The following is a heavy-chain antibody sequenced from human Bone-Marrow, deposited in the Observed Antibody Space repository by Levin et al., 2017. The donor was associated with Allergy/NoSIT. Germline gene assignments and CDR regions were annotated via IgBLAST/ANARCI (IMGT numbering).Heavy chain of an antibody. J-gene: IGHJ4*02. V-gene: IGHV3-7*03. CDR3: ARDPWGPGFNDYGAFDF. CDR1: GFTFSTYY. D-gene: IGHD4-17*01. Sequence: PGGSLRLSCAASGFTFSTYYMTWVRQVPGKGLEWVANIKHDGSEQHYVDSVKGRFTISRDNAMNSLYLQMNSLRAEDTAVYYCARDPWGPGFNDYGAFDFWGQGTLVTVSS. CDR2: IKHDGSEQ.